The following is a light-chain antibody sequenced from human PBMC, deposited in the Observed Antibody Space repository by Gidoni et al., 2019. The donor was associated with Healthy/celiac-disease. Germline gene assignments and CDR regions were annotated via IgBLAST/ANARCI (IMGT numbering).Light chain of an antibody. J-gene: IGKJ4*01. CDR2: DAS. CDR3: QQRSNWPLT. Sequence: IVLTQSPATLSLSPGERATLSCRASQSVSSYLAWYQQKPGQAPRLHIDDASNRATGTPARFSGSGSGTDFTLTISSLEPEDFAVYYCQQRSNWPLTFGGGTKVEIK. V-gene: IGKV3-11*01. CDR1: QSVSSY.